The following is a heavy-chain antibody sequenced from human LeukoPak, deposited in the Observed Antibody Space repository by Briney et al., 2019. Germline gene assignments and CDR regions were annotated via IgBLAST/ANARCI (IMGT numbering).Heavy chain of an antibody. CDR3: ARGKQWLATH. V-gene: IGHV4-34*01. CDR2: INHSGST. D-gene: IGHD6-19*01. Sequence: PSETLSLACAVYGGSFSGYYWNWIRQPPGKGLEWIGEINHSGSTNYNPSLKSRVTISVDTSKNQFSLKLSSVTAADTAVYYCARGKQWLATHRGQGTLVTVSS. J-gene: IGHJ4*02. CDR1: GGSFSGYY.